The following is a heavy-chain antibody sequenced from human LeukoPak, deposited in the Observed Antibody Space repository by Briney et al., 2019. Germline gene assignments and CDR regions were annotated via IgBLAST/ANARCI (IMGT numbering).Heavy chain of an antibody. CDR3: ARDPDAIAYSSSWYGWFDP. V-gene: IGHV1-8*03. Sequence: ASVKVSCKASGYTFTSYDINWVRQATGQGLEWMGWMNPNSGNTGYAQKFQGRVTITRNTSISTAYMELSSLRSEDTAVYYCARDPDAIAYSSSWYGWFDPWGQGTLVTVSS. J-gene: IGHJ5*02. D-gene: IGHD6-13*01. CDR2: MNPNSGNT. CDR1: GYTFTSYD.